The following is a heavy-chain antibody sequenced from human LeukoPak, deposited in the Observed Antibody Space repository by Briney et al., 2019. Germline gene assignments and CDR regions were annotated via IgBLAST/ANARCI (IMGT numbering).Heavy chain of an antibody. CDR3: ARAEVIYFDWFDP. V-gene: IGHV3-21*01. J-gene: IGHJ5*02. CDR1: GFTFSSYS. Sequence: GGSLRLSCAASGFTFSSYSMNWVRQAPGKGLEWVSSISSSSSYIYYADSVKGRFTISRDNAKNSLYLQMNSLRAEDTAVYYCARAEVIYFDWFDPWGQGTLVTVSS. CDR2: ISSSSSYI. D-gene: IGHD3-9*01.